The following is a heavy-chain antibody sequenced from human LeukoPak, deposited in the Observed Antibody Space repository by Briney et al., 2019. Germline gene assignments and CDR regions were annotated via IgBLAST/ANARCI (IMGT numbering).Heavy chain of an antibody. V-gene: IGHV4-59*12. J-gene: IGHJ4*02. CDR1: GGSISSYY. CDR3: ARDHITPRRATIIDFDY. CDR2: IYYSGST. Sequence: SETLSLTCTVSGGSISSYYWSWIRQPPGKGLEWIGSIYYSGSTYYNPSLKSRVTISVDTSKNQFSLKLSSVTAADTAVYYCARDHITPRRATIIDFDYWGQGTLVTVSS. D-gene: IGHD5-12*01.